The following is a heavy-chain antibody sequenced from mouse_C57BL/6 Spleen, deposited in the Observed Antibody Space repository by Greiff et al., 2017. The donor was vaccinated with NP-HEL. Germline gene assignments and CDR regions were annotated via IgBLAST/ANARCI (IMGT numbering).Heavy chain of an antibody. V-gene: IGHV1-4*01. D-gene: IGHD2-3*01. CDR1: GYTFTSYT. J-gene: IGHJ1*03. CDR3: ARYDGQGDFDV. CDR2: INPSSGYT. Sequence: VKLVESGAELARPGASVKMSCTASGYTFTSYTMHWVKPRPGQGLEWIGYINPSSGYTKYNQKFKDKATLTADKSYSTAYMQLSSLTSEDSAVYYCARYDGQGDFDVWGTGTTVTVSS.